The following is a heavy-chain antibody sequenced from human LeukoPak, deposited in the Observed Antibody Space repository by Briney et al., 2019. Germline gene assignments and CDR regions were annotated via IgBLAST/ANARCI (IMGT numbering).Heavy chain of an antibody. V-gene: IGHV3-23*01. D-gene: IGHD5-18*01. CDR3: AKESLRGHSYGFDN. CDR1: GFPFSAYA. Sequence: PGGSLRLSCAASGFPFSAYAMSWVRQAPGKGMEWVSAISASGDTTYYADSVRGRFTISRDNSKNTLYLQKNSLRAGDTAPYYCAKESLRGHSYGFDNWRQGTLVTVSS. CDR2: ISASGDTT. J-gene: IGHJ4*02.